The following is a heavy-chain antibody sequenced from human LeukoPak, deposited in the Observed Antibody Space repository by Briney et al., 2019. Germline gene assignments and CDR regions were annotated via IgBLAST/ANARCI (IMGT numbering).Heavy chain of an antibody. D-gene: IGHD6-13*01. J-gene: IGHJ5*02. CDR3: GRVFYSSNWNLFDP. CDR1: GGSISSYY. V-gene: IGHV4-59*01. CDR2: ISYSGST. Sequence: SETLSLTCTVSGGSISSYYWSWIRQPPGKGLEWIGYISYSGSTNYNPSLNSRVTISVDTSKNQFSLKLTSVTAADTAVYYCGRVFYSSNWNLFDPWGQGTLVTDSS.